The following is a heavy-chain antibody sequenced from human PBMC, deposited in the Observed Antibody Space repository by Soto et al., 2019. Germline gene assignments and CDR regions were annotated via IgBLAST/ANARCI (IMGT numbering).Heavy chain of an antibody. J-gene: IGHJ6*02. Sequence: PSETLSLTCAVYGGSFSGYYWNWIRQPPGKGLEWIGEINHSGSTNYNPSLKSRVTISVDTSKNQFSLKLSSVTAADTAVYYCARDRHNYYGSGSYYKFSDYYYGMDVWGQGTTVTVSS. CDR1: GGSFSGYY. V-gene: IGHV4-34*01. CDR2: INHSGST. D-gene: IGHD3-10*01. CDR3: ARDRHNYYGSGSYYKFSDYYYGMDV.